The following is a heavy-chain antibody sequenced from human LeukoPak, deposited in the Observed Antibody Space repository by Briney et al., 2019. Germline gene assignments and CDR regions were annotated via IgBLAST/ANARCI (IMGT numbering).Heavy chain of an antibody. D-gene: IGHD4-17*01. Sequence: GGSLRLSXAASGFTFSSYSMNWVRQAPGKGLEWVTSISSSSSYIYYADSVKGRFTISRDNAKNSLYLQMNSLRAEDTAVYYCALGDYGAPFDYWGQGTLVTVSS. V-gene: IGHV3-21*01. J-gene: IGHJ4*02. CDR1: GFTFSSYS. CDR3: ALGDYGAPFDY. CDR2: ISSSSSYI.